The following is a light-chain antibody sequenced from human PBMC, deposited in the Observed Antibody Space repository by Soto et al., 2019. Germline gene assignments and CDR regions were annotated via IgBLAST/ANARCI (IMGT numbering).Light chain of an antibody. V-gene: IGKV3-20*01. CDR3: QHYGISPWT. CDR2: GAS. Sequence: EIVLTQSPGTLSLSPGERATLSCSASQSVDYLVWYQQKPGQAPRLLIYGASSRATGIPDRFSGSGSGTDFTLTISRLEPEDFAMYYCQHYGISPWTFGQGTKVEIK. CDR1: QSVDY. J-gene: IGKJ1*01.